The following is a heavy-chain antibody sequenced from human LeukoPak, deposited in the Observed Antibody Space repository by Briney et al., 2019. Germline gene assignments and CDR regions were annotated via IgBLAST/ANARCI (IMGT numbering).Heavy chain of an antibody. CDR2: ISYDGSNK. CDR1: GFTFSSYG. Sequence: GGSLRLSCAASGFTFSSYGMHWVRQAPGKGLEWVAVISYDGSNKYYADSVKGRFTISRDNSKNTLYLQMNSLRAEDTAVYYCAREGITMVRGVTSYYFDYWGQGTLVTVSS. D-gene: IGHD3-10*01. V-gene: IGHV3-30*19. J-gene: IGHJ4*02. CDR3: AREGITMVRGVTSYYFDY.